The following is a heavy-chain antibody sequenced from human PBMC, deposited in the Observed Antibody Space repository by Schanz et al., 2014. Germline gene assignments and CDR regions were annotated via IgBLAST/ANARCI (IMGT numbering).Heavy chain of an antibody. V-gene: IGHV3-33*06. CDR2: IWYDGSNK. CDR1: GFTFSSYG. Sequence: VQLVESGGGVVQPGRSLRLSCAASGFTFSSYGMHWVRQAPGKGLEWVAIIWYDGSNKYYADSVKGRFTISRDNSNNTVFLQMNSLRAEDTAVYYCAKDFFIGVARGVIISHDAIDIWGQGTKVTVSS. CDR3: AKDFFIGVARGVIISHDAIDI. J-gene: IGHJ3*02. D-gene: IGHD3-10*01.